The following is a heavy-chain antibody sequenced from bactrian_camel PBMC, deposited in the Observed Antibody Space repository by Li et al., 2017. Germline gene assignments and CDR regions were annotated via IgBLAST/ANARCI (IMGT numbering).Heavy chain of an antibody. D-gene: IGHD3*01. Sequence: HVQLVESGGGSVQAGGSLKLSCEVSGDVNCLGWYRLILGQGPWGVAALKHDGLTTYSDPVRGRFTITRDTAKNTLYLQMNNLKPEDTGMYYCAAAGRGWYCYVSGYRGQGTQVTVS. V-gene: IGHV3S53*01. J-gene: IGHJ6*01. CDR1: GDVNC. CDR2: LKHDGLT. CDR3: AAAGRGWYCYVSGY.